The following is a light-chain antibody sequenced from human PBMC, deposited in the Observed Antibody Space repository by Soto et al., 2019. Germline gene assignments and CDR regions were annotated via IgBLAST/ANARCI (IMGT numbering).Light chain of an antibody. CDR1: SGQSNYA. V-gene: IGLV4-69*01. CDR3: QTWSPGIRV. Sequence: QSVLTQSPSASASLGASVKLTCTLSSGQSNYAIAWHQQQPEKGPRFLMKVTKDGSLLKGDGIPDRFSGSTSGADRFLTISSLHSEDEADYSSQTWSPGIRVFGGGTKLTVL. CDR2: VTKDGSL. J-gene: IGLJ3*02.